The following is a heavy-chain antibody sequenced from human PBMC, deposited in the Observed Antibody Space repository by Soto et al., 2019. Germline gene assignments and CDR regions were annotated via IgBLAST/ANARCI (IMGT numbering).Heavy chain of an antibody. CDR2: IWYDGSNK. D-gene: IGHD6-19*01. V-gene: IGHV3-33*01. CDR3: ARDRAGIAVARRGAFDI. J-gene: IGHJ3*02. Sequence: QPGGSLRLSCAASGFTFSSYGMHWVRQAPGKGLEWVAVIWYDGSNKYYADSVKGRFTISRDNSKNTLYLQMNSLRAEDTAVYYCARDRAGIAVARRGAFDIWGQGTMVTVSS. CDR1: GFTFSSYG.